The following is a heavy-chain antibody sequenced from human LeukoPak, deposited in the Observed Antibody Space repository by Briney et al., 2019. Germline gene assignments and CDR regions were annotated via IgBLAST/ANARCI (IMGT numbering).Heavy chain of an antibody. V-gene: IGHV3-53*01. CDR3: ARVNSGSYYEGYFDY. D-gene: IGHD1-26*01. CDR1: GFIVSSNY. J-gene: IGHJ4*02. CDR2: IYSGGST. Sequence: GGSLRLSCAASGFIVSSNYMSWVRQAPGKGLEWVSVIYSGGSTYYADSVKGRFTISRDNSKNTLYLQMNSLRAEDTAVYYCARVNSGSYYEGYFDYWGQGTLVTVSS.